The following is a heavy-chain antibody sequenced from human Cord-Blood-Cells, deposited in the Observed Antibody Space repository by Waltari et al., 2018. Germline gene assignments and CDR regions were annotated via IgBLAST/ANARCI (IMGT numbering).Heavy chain of an antibody. CDR1: GGSFSGYY. D-gene: IGHD4-17*01. CDR3: ARGLGYGGNFDY. J-gene: IGHJ4*02. V-gene: IGHV4-34*01. Sequence: QVQLQQWGAGLLKPSETLSLTCAVYGGSFSGYYWSWIRQPPGKGLEWTGEINHSGSTNYNPSLKSRVTISVDTSKNQFSLKLSSVTAADTAVYYCARGLGYGGNFDYWGQGTLVTVSS. CDR2: INHSGST.